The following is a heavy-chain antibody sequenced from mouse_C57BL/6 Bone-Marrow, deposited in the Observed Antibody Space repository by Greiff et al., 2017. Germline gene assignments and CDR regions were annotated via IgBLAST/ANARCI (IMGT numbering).Heavy chain of an antibody. J-gene: IGHJ3*01. CDR2: ISSGSSTI. Sequence: EVHLVESGGGLVKPGGSLKLSCAASGFTFRDYGMHWVRQAPEKGLEWVAYISSGSSTIYYAATVKGRFTISRDNAKTPLFLQMTRLRSEDTAMYYCANLCVGAYWGQGTLVTVSA. CDR3: ANLCVGAY. CDR1: GFTFRDYG. V-gene: IGHV5-17*01. D-gene: IGHD1-1*01.